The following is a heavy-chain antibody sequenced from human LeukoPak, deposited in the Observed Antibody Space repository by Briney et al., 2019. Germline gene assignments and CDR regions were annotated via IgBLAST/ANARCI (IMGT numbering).Heavy chain of an antibody. J-gene: IGHJ3*02. Sequence: ASVKVSCKASGGTFSSYAISWVRQAPGQGLEWMGGIIPIFGTANYAQKSQGRVTITADESTSTAYMELSSLRSEDTAVYYCARAWWFGELLWGAFDIWGQGTMVTVSS. V-gene: IGHV1-69*13. CDR2: IIPIFGTA. D-gene: IGHD3-10*01. CDR1: GGTFSSYA. CDR3: ARAWWFGELLWGAFDI.